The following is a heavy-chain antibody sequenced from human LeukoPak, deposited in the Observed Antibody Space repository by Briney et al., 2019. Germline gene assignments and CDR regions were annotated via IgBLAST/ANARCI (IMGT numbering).Heavy chain of an antibody. CDR3: ARVFSGPGCSGGSCYFMDY. D-gene: IGHD2-15*01. CDR2: TYYRSKWYN. J-gene: IGHJ4*02. Sequence: SQTLSLTCAISGDSVSSNSAAWNWIRQSPSRGLEWLGRTYYRSKWYNDYAVSVKSRITINPDTSKNQFSLQLNSVTPEDTAVYYCARVFSGPGCSGGSCYFMDYWGQGTLVTVSS. V-gene: IGHV6-1*01. CDR1: GDSVSSNSAA.